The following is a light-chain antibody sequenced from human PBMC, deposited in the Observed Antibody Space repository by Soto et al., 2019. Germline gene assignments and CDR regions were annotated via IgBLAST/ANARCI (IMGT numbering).Light chain of an antibody. Sequence: EIVLTQSPATLSVSPGEGATLSCWASQSVAGNLAWYQQKPGQAPRLLIYGAFTRATGIPATFSGSGSGTEFTLTISSLQSEDFAVYYCQQYNKWPFTFGGGTKVEIK. J-gene: IGKJ4*01. V-gene: IGKV3-15*01. CDR1: QSVAGN. CDR2: GAF. CDR3: QQYNKWPFT.